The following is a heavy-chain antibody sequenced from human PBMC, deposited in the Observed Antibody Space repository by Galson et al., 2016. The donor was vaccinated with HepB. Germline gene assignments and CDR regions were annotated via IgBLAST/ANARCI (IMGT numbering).Heavy chain of an antibody. CDR1: GFTFGSNG. Sequence: SLRLSCAASGFTFGSNGMNWVRQAPGNGLEWVSSISSSSNYLYYADSVQGRFTISRDNAKNSLYLQMNSLRAEDTAVYFCARAGSGTSKYYYYYGMDVWGQGTTVTVSS. CDR3: ARAGSGTSKYYYYYGMDV. J-gene: IGHJ6*02. D-gene: IGHD3-10*01. V-gene: IGHV3-21*01. CDR2: ISSSSNYL.